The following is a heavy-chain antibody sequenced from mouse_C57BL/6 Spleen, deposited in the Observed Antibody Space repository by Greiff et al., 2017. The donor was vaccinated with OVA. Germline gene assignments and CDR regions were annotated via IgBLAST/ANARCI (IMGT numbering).Heavy chain of an antibody. Sequence: VQLQQPGAELVKPGASVTLSCKASGYTFTSYWMHWVKQRPGRGLEWIGRIDPNSGGTKYNEKFKSKAILTVDNPSSTAYMKHSMLTSEDSTVYYAAKGENYYGNLDEWGQGTTLTVSS. V-gene: IGHV1-72*01. D-gene: IGHD2-1*01. CDR1: GYTFTSYW. J-gene: IGHJ2*01. CDR3: AKGENYYGNLDE. CDR2: IDPNSGGT.